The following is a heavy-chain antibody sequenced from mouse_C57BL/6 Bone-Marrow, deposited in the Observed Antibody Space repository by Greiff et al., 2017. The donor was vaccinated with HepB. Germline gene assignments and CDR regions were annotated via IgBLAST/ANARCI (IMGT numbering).Heavy chain of an antibody. J-gene: IGHJ4*01. D-gene: IGHD1-1*01. CDR1: GYTFTDHI. CDR2: IYPVSGET. CDR3: GRRADGSPFYAMDY. Sequence: VQLQQSGAELASPGASVTLSCKASGYTFTDHIMNWVKKRPGQGLEWIGRIYPVSGETNYNQKFMGKATFSVDRSSSTVYMVLNSMASEDPAVYYCGRRADGSPFYAMDYWGQGTSVTVSS. V-gene: IGHV1-11*01.